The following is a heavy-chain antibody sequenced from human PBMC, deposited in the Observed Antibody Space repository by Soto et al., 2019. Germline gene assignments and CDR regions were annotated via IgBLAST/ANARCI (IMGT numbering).Heavy chain of an antibody. D-gene: IGHD1-26*01. Sequence: QITLKESGPSLVRPTETLTLTCTFSGFSLITGVGVGWVRQPPGKALEWLAVIFLYKNAYYRPYLQTRVTISQDTSEDQVVLTLTNMDPEDTATYFCTQISGSGSWGWYFHSWGQGTLVTVSS. CDR1: GFSLITGVG. CDR3: TQISGSGSWGWYFHS. CDR2: IFLYKNA. J-gene: IGHJ4*02. V-gene: IGHV2-5*01.